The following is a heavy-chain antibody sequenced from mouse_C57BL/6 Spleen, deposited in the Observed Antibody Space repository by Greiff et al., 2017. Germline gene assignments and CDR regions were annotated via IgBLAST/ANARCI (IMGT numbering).Heavy chain of an antibody. CDR1: GYTFTSYW. D-gene: IGHD4-1*01. CDR2: IYPGSGST. Sequence: QVQLQQPGAELVKPGASVKMSCKASGYTFTSYWITWVKQRPGQGLEWIGDIYPGSGSTNNNEKFKSKATLTVDTSSSTAYLQLSSLTSEDSAVYYCARSELGRLDYWGQGTTLTVSS. V-gene: IGHV1-55*01. CDR3: ARSELGRLDY. J-gene: IGHJ2*01.